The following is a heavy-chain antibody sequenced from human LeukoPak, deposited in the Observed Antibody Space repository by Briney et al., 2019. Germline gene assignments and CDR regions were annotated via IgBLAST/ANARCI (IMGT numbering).Heavy chain of an antibody. CDR1: GFTFDDYA. CDR3: AKGIVGATTLPRYDY. D-gene: IGHD1-26*01. Sequence: GGSLRLSCAASGFTFDDYAMHWVRQAPGKGLEWVSGISWNSGSIGYADSVKGRFTISRDNAKNSLYLQMNSLRAEDTALYYCAKGIVGATTLPRYDYWGQGTLVTVSS. V-gene: IGHV3-9*01. J-gene: IGHJ4*02. CDR2: ISWNSGSI.